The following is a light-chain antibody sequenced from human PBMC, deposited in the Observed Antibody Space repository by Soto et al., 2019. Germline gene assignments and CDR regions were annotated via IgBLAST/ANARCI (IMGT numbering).Light chain of an antibody. Sequence: DIQMTQSPSSLSASVGDTVTIPCQASEGIKSDLNWFQQTSGKAPRLLVYDASNLEPGVTSRFSGSGSGTDFTLTSRGLQPEDAATYYCQQYNNFPFTFGPGTKV. J-gene: IGKJ3*01. V-gene: IGKV1-33*01. CDR2: DAS. CDR3: QQYNNFPFT. CDR1: EGIKSD.